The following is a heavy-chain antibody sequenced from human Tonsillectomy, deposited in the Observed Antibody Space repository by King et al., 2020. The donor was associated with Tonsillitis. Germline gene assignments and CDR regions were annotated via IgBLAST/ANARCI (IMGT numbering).Heavy chain of an antibody. CDR1: GYSFIDHQ. CDR2: ISPNSGVT. J-gene: IGHJ4*02. V-gene: IGHV1-2*02. D-gene: IGHD2-21*02. Sequence: VQLVESGAEVKNPGASVKVSCKVSGYSFIDHQMHWVRQAPGQGLEWLGWISPNSGVTHYAQKFQGRVTMTTDTSTSTAYMELSSLTSDDTAMYYCAREVGDRPREFWGPGPLLTVSS. CDR3: AREVGDRPREF.